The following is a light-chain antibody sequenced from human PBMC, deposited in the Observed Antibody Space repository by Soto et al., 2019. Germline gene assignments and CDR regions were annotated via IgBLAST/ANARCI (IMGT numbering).Light chain of an antibody. CDR1: QSVSTN. CDR3: QQYNDWPLT. V-gene: IGKV3D-15*01. CDR2: GAS. Sequence: EIVMTQSPATLSVSPGERATLSCRASQSVSTNLAWYQQKAGQAPRLLIYGASTRATAIPARFSGSGSGSDFTLTISSLQSEDFALYYCQQYNDWPLTFGQGTKVDIK. J-gene: IGKJ1*01.